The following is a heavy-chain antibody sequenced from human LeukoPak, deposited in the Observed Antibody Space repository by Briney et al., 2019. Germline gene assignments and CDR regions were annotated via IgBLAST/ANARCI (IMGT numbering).Heavy chain of an antibody. V-gene: IGHV3-15*01. CDR2: IKSKTDGGTI. CDR3: TTDLSELDDSGYYAKYFHH. CDR1: GFTFSKVW. D-gene: IGHD3-22*01. Sequence: GGSLRLSCAASGFTFSKVWMSWVRQAPGKGLEWVGRIKSKTDGGTIDYAATVKGRFTISRDDSKDTLFLQMNGLKTEDTAVYYCTTDLSELDDSGYYAKYFHHWGQGTLVSVSS. J-gene: IGHJ1*01.